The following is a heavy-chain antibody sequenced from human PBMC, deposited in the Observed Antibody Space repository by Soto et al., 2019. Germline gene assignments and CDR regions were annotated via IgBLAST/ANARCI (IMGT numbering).Heavy chain of an antibody. Sequence: GGSLRLSCAASGFTLDDYAMHWVRQVPGKGLEWVSGINWNSGSIGYGDSVKGRFAISRDNAKNSLHLQMNSLSAEDTAFYYCVKDESINWYSGHFRHWGQGTLVTVSS. CDR3: VKDESINWYSGHFRH. CDR1: GFTLDDYA. D-gene: IGHD6-13*01. J-gene: IGHJ1*01. CDR2: INWNSGSI. V-gene: IGHV3-9*01.